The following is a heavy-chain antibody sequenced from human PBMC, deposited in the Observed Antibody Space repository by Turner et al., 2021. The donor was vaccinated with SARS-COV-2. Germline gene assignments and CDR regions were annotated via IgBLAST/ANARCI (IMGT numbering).Heavy chain of an antibody. CDR2: IIPILGIT. CDR1: GGTLSSYT. V-gene: IGHV1-69*02. CDR3: ASRWFGELPFDY. D-gene: IGHD3-10*01. Sequence: QLVQSGAAVKKPGSPVKVSCKASGGTLSSYTISWVRQAPGQGLEWMGRIIPILGITNYAQKFQGRVTITADKSTSTAYMDLNSLRSEDTAVYYCASRWFGELPFDYWGQGTLVTVSS. J-gene: IGHJ4*02.